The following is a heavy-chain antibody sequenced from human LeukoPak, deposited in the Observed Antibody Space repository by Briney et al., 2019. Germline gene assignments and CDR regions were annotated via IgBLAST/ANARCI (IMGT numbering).Heavy chain of an antibody. CDR3: ARPGGDGTIDY. D-gene: IGHD2-21*02. Sequence: PSETLSLTCAVYGGSFSGYYWSWIRQPPGKGLEWIGEINHSGSTNYNPSLKSRVTISVDTSKNQFSLKLSSVTAADTAVYYCARPGGDGTIDYWGQGTLVTVSS. J-gene: IGHJ4*02. CDR2: INHSGST. V-gene: IGHV4-34*01. CDR1: GGSFSGYY.